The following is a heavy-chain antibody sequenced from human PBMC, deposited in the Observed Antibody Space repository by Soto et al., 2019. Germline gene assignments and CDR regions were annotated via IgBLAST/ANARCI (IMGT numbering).Heavy chain of an antibody. CDR2: ISRDGSNK. CDR1: GFTFSRYA. D-gene: IGHD3-10*01. Sequence: QVQVVESGGGVVQPGRSLRLSCAASGFTFSRYAIHWVRQAPGKGLEWVAVISRDGSNKYYVDSVKGRFTISRDNSKNTLYWQMNRLRDEDTAVYYCARSRNSAVADSFDFWGQGTLVTVSS. CDR3: ARSRNSAVADSFDF. J-gene: IGHJ4*02. V-gene: IGHV3-30*04.